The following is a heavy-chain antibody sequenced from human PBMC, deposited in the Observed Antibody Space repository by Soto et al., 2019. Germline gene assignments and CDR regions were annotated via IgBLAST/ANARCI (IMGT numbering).Heavy chain of an antibody. CDR1: GGSISSYY. CDR2: IYYSGST. V-gene: IGHV4-59*01. D-gene: IGHD4-17*01. Sequence: SETLSLTCTVSGGSISSYYWSWIRQPPGKGLEWIGYIYYSGSTNYNPSLKSRVTISVDTSKNQFSLKLSSVTAADTAVYYCARDLTVTGAFDIWGQGTMVTVSS. J-gene: IGHJ3*02. CDR3: ARDLTVTGAFDI.